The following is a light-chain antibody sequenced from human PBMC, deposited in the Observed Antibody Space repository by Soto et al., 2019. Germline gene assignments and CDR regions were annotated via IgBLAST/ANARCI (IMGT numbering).Light chain of an antibody. CDR1: QGIGNA. V-gene: IGKV1-6*02. Sequence: SPIPQAPFSLSAGYGKRGTVSCRASQGIGNALGWYQQKPGIPPKVLIYGASYLQSGVPPRCSGSGSGTDFTIAISSLQPEDPATYYCLQDINYPWTFGQGTKVDIK. J-gene: IGKJ1*01. CDR3: LQDINYPWT. CDR2: GAS.